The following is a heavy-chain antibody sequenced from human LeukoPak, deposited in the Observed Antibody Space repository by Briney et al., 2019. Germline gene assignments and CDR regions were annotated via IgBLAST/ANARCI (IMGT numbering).Heavy chain of an antibody. CDR1: GYTLTSYG. V-gene: IGHV1-18*01. D-gene: IGHD2-2*01. CDR2: ISAYNGNT. CDR3: AREYIVVVPAASYYMDV. Sequence: ASVKVSCKASGYTLTSYGISWVRQAPGQGLEWMGWISAYNGNTNYAQKLQGRVTMTTDTSTSTAYMELRSLRSDDTAVYYCAREYIVVVPAASYYMDVWGKGTTVTVSS. J-gene: IGHJ6*03.